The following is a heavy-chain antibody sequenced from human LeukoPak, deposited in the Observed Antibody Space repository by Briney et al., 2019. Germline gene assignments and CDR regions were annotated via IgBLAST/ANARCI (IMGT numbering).Heavy chain of an antibody. D-gene: IGHD5-18*01. J-gene: IGHJ6*02. V-gene: IGHV3-74*01. Sequence: GGYLRLSCAASGFTFTTYWMHWVRQAPGKGLVWLSHINSDGSITSYADSVKGRFTISRDNAKNTLYLQMNSLRAEDTAVYYCARDAVDTANAVWGQGTTVTVSS. CDR2: INSDGSIT. CDR3: ARDAVDTANAV. CDR1: GFTFTTYW.